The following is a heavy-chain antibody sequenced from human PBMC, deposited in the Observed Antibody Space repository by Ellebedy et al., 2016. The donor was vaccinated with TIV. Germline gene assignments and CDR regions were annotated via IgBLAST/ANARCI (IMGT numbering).Heavy chain of an antibody. Sequence: MPSETLSLTCTVSGGSIITSSYFWGWIRQPPGKGLEWIGSVYYSGSTHRNPSLKSRVSISVDTSKNQFSLELKSVTAADTAVYYCARKEVAGEWFDPWGQGTLVTVSS. CDR1: GGSIITSSYF. D-gene: IGHD5-12*01. J-gene: IGHJ5*02. CDR3: ARKEVAGEWFDP. V-gene: IGHV4-39*07. CDR2: VYYSGST.